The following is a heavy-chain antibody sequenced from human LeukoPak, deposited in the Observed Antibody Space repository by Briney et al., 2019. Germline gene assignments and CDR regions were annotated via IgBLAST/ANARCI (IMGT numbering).Heavy chain of an antibody. Sequence: GGSLRLSCAASGFTFSSYSMNWVHQAPGKGLEWVSSISSSSYIYYADSVKGRFTISRDNAKNSLYLQMNSLRAEDTAVYYCARDNYGDYSHDYWGQGTLVTVSS. D-gene: IGHD4-17*01. V-gene: IGHV3-21*01. J-gene: IGHJ4*02. CDR3: ARDNYGDYSHDY. CDR1: GFTFSSYS. CDR2: ISSSSYI.